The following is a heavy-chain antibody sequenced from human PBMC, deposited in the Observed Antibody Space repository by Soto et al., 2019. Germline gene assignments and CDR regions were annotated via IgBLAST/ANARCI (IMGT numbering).Heavy chain of an antibody. J-gene: IGHJ3*02. CDR1: GGSISRSNYY. D-gene: IGHD3-16*01. V-gene: IGHV4-39*01. CDR2: IYYSGST. CDR3: ASPTLGAFDI. Sequence: SETLSLTCTVSGGSISRSNYYWGWIRQPPGKGLEWIGSIYYSGSTSYNSSLKSRVTISVDTSKNQFSLRLRSVTAADTAVYYCASPTLGAFDIWGQGTMVTVSS.